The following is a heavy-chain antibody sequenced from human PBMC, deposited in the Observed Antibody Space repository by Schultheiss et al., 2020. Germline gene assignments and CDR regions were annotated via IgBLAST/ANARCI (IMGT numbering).Heavy chain of an antibody. J-gene: IGHJ5*02. CDR1: GGSISSYY. D-gene: IGHD6-13*01. CDR3: ARLQLVPLRWFDP. CDR2: IYTSGST. Sequence: SQTLSLTCTVSGGSISSYYWSWIRQPAGKGLEWIGRIYTSGSTNYNPSLKSRVTISVDTSKNQFSLKLSSVTAADTAVYYCARLQLVPLRWFDPWGQGTLVTVSS. V-gene: IGHV4-4*07.